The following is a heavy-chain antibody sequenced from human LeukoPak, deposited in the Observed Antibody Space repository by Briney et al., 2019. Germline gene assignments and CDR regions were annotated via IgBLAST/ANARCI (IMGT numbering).Heavy chain of an antibody. Sequence: ASVKVSCTASGYTFTNFGISGVRQAPGQGLEWMGWIRAYNGNTNYAQRLQGRVTMTTDTSTSTAYTELRSLRSDDTAVYYCARDRDYGDYNTQDLFVYWGQGTLVTVSS. J-gene: IGHJ4*02. D-gene: IGHD4-17*01. CDR3: ARDRDYGDYNTQDLFVY. CDR2: IRAYNGNT. V-gene: IGHV1-18*01. CDR1: GYTFTNFG.